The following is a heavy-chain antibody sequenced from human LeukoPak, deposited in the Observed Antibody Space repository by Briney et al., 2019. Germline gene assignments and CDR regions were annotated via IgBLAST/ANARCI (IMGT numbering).Heavy chain of an antibody. CDR2: IRHDGSNK. D-gene: IGHD5-12*01. CDR3: AKGGGYEAQYYYYYLDV. CDR1: GFTFSSYG. V-gene: IGHV3-30*02. Sequence: GGSLRLSCAASGFTFSSYGMHWVRQAPGKGLEWVAFIRHDGSNKYYADSVKGRFTISRDNSKNTLYLQMNSLRAGDTAVYYCAKGGGYEAQYYYYYLDVWGKGTTVTISS. J-gene: IGHJ6*03.